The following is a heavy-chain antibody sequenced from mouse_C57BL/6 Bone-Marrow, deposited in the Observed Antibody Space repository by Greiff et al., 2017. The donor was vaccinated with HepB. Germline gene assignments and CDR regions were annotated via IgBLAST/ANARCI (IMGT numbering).Heavy chain of an antibody. V-gene: IGHV14-4*01. D-gene: IGHD2-2*01. Sequence: VQLQQSGAELVRPGASVKLSCTASGFNIKDDYMHWVKQRPEQGLEWIGWIDPENGDTEYASKFQGKATITAETSSNKAYLQLSSLTSEDTAVYYCTTYLLWLRRTHYFDYWGQGTTLTVSS. CDR1: GFNIKDDY. CDR3: TTYLLWLRRTHYFDY. J-gene: IGHJ2*01. CDR2: IDPENGDT.